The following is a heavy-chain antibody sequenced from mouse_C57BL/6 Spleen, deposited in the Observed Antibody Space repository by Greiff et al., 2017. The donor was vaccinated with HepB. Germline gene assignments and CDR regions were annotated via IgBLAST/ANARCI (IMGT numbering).Heavy chain of an antibody. CDR2: IYPGDGDT. J-gene: IGHJ2*01. CDR3: ARGYDLDY. CDR1: GYAFSSYW. D-gene: IGHD2-3*01. V-gene: IGHV1-80*01. Sequence: VKLQESGAELVKPGASVKISCKASGYAFSSYWMNWVKQRPGKGLEWIGQIYPGDGDTNYNGKLKGKATLTADKSSSTAYMQRSSLTSEDSAVYFCARGYDLDYWGQGTTLTVSS.